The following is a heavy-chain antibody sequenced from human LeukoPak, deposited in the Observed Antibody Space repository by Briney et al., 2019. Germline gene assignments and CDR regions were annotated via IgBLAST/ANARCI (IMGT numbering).Heavy chain of an antibody. CDR3: ARGYYDFWSGYPYNWFDP. CDR2: IVVGSGNT. D-gene: IGHD3-3*01. CDR1: GFTFTRSA. J-gene: IGHJ5*02. Sequence: ASVKVSCKASGFTFTRSAMKWVRQARGQRLEWIGWIVVGSGNTKYAQKFHERVTITRDMSTGTAYMELSRLTSDDTAVYYCARGYYDFWSGYPYNWFDPWGQGTLVTVSS. V-gene: IGHV1-58*02.